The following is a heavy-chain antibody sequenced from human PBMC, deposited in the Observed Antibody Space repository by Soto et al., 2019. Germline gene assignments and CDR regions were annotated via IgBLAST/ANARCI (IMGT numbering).Heavy chain of an antibody. CDR2: IHHSGST. J-gene: IGHJ4*02. CDR3: ARPGPVRGYYFDY. Sequence: QVQLQQWGAGLLKPSETLSLTCAVYGGSFSGYYWSWIRQPPGKGLEWIGEIHHSGSTNYNPSLKSRGTRPEDTPTAHYALELSPVTAAHPAVYYWARPGPVRGYYFDYWGQGTLVTVSS. CDR1: GGSFSGYY. D-gene: IGHD3-10*01. V-gene: IGHV4-34*01.